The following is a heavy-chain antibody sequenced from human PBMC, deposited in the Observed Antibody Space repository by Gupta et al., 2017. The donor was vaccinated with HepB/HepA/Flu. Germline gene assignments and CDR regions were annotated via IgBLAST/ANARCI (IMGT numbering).Heavy chain of an antibody. D-gene: IGHD1-1*01. CDR1: GFALSNYW. CDR3: ARDPTGFRRRAFDI. CDR2: IKEDGSKE. J-gene: IGHJ3*02. V-gene: IGHV3-7*01. Sequence: RLVVSGGSLVELEWEVRLSCAGSGFALSNYWMSWVRQAPGKGLEWVANIKEDGSKENYVDSVKGRFTISRDNSKNSLFLQMKSLRVEDTAVYYCARDPTGFRRRAFDIWGQGTMVTVSS.